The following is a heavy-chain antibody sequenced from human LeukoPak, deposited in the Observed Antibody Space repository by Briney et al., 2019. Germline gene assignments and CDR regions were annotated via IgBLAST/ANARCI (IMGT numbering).Heavy chain of an antibody. Sequence: SETLSLTCTVSGGSISSSYWNWIRQPPGKGLQWIGFIHHSGYSDFNPSLKSRDTISVDASKNQFSLKLRSVTAADSAVYYCARRGHRSGSARGWYFDLWGRGTLVTVSS. J-gene: IGHJ2*01. CDR2: IHHSGYS. V-gene: IGHV4-59*08. CDR1: GGSISSSY. D-gene: IGHD6-19*01. CDR3: ARRGHRSGSARGWYFDL.